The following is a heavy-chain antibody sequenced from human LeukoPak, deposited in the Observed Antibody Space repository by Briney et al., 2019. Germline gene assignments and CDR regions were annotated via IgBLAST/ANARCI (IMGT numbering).Heavy chain of an antibody. CDR1: GFTFSSYE. CDR3: ASKDKWVY. D-gene: IGHD2-8*01. Sequence: SGGSLRLSCAASGFTFSSYEMNWVRQAPGEGLEWASYISSSGSTIYYADSVKGRFTISRDNAKNSLYLQMNSLRAEDTAVYYCASKDKWVYWGQGTLVTVSS. CDR2: ISSSGSTI. V-gene: IGHV3-48*03. J-gene: IGHJ4*02.